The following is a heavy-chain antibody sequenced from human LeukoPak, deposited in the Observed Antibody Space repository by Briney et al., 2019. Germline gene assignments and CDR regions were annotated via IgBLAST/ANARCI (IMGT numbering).Heavy chain of an antibody. J-gene: IGHJ5*02. Sequence: GGSLRLSCAASGFTFSSYGMHWVRQAPGKGLEWVALIWYDGSKQYYADSVKGRFTISRDNSKNTLHLQMNSLRAEDTAVFYCARLIGWSRFDPWGQGALVTVSP. CDR1: GFTFSSYG. CDR2: IWYDGSKQ. CDR3: ARLIGWSRFDP. D-gene: IGHD6-19*01. V-gene: IGHV3-33*01.